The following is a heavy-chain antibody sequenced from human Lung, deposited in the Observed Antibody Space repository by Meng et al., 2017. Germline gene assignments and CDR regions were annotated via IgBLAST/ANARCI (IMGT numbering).Heavy chain of an antibody. CDR2: ISAYNGRT. D-gene: IGHD6-19*01. CDR3: ARWGHSSAWPSQWYEY. J-gene: IGHJ4*02. V-gene: IGHV1-18*01. Sequence: QVQLVQSGAEVKKPGAAMKVSCKASGFTFTHHGFSWVRQAPGQELEWVGWISAYNGRTSYSQKLQGRVTMTTDTSTSTVYMEVRSLRSDDTAVYLCARWGHSSAWPSQWYEYWGQGTLVTVSS. CDR1: GFTFTHHG.